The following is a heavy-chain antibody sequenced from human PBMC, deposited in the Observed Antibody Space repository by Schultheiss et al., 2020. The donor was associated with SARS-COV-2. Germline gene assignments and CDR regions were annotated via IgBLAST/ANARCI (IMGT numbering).Heavy chain of an antibody. J-gene: IGHJ5*02. Sequence: GGSLRLSCAASGFTFSSYGMHWVRQAPGKGLEWVALISHDGDNKYYADSVKGRFTISRDNSKNTLYVQMNSLRGEDTAVYYCAKSYTAMVMVDWFDPWGQGTLVTRLL. CDR3: AKSYTAMVMVDWFDP. D-gene: IGHD5-18*01. CDR2: ISHDGDNK. V-gene: IGHV3-30*18. CDR1: GFTFSSYG.